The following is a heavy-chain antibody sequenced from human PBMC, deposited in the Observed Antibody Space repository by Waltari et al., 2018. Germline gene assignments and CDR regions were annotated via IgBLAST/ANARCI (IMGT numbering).Heavy chain of an antibody. V-gene: IGHV3-53*01. J-gene: IGHJ4*02. CDR2: IYSAGRT. CDR3: ARPGEGPSSH. D-gene: IGHD4-17*01. CDR1: GIIVIANY. Sequence: EVQLVESGGGLIQPGGSLRLSCAASGIIVIANYMNWVRQAPGKGPQWVSVIYSAGRTYYAESVKGRFTISRDNTKNTVYLQMNNLKTEDTAVYYCARPGEGPSSHWGQGTLVTVSS.